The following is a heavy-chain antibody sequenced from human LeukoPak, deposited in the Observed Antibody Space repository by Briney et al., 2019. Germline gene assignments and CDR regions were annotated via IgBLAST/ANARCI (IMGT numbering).Heavy chain of an antibody. Sequence: SVKVSCKASGGTYSSYAISWVRQAPGQGLEWMGGIIPIFGTAKYAQKFQGRVTITTDESTSTAYMELSSLRSEDTAVYYCARLLTGDPFDIWGQGTMVTVSS. V-gene: IGHV1-69*05. CDR2: IIPIFGTA. CDR1: GGTYSSYA. D-gene: IGHD7-27*01. CDR3: ARLLTGDPFDI. J-gene: IGHJ3*02.